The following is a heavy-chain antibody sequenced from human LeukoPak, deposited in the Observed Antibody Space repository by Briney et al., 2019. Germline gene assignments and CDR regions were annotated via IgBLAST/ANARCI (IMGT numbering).Heavy chain of an antibody. CDR1: GGIFSSYA. CDR2: IIPIFGTA. CDR3: ARGNYYDSSGYDYYYYGMDV. V-gene: IGHV1-69*01. J-gene: IGHJ6*02. Sequence: GSSVKVSCKASGGIFSSYAISWVRQAPGQGLEWMGGIIPIFGTANYAQKFQGRVTITADESTSTAYMELSSLRSEDTAVYYCARGNYYDSSGYDYYYYGMDVWGQGTTVTVSS. D-gene: IGHD3-22*01.